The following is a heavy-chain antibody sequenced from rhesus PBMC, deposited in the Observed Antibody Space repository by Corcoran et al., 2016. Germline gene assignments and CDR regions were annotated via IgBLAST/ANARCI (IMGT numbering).Heavy chain of an antibody. CDR1: GGSISGYYY. D-gene: IGHD2-8*01. Sequence: QVQLQQWGEGLVKPSETLSLTCAVYGGSISGYYYWSWIRQPPGKGLEWIGYIYGNSASTNYNPSLKNRVTSAKDTSKNQFSLKLSSVTAADTAVYYCARDSSGYCSGGVCYGFDYWGQGVLVTVSS. V-gene: IGHV4-73*01. CDR2: IYGNSAST. CDR3: ARDSSGYCSGGVCYGFDY. J-gene: IGHJ4*01.